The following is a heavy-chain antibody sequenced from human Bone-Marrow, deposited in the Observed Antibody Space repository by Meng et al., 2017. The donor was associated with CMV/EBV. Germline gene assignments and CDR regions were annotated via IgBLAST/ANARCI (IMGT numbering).Heavy chain of an antibody. CDR1: GFSLSNYW. CDR3: TRSMDV. V-gene: IGHV3-7*01. CDR2: IKQDGSEK. J-gene: IGHJ6*02. Sequence: GESLKISCAASGFSLSNYWMTWVRQAPGKGLEWVANIKQDGSEKYYVASVKGRFTISRDNAKNSLYLQMNDLRGDDTAVYYCTRSMDVWGQGTTVTVSS.